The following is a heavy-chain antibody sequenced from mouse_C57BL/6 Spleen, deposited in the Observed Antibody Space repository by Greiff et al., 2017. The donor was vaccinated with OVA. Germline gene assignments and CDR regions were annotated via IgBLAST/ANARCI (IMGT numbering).Heavy chain of an antibody. D-gene: IGHD1-1*01. CDR1: GYTFTSYG. Sequence: VKLQQSGAELARPGASVKLSCKASGYTFTSYGISWVKQRTGRGLEWIGEIYPRSGNTSYNEKFKGKATLTADKASSTANMELRRLTSEDSAVYLCARGDYGSSLAYWGQGTLVTVSA. CDR3: ARGDYGSSLAY. J-gene: IGHJ3*01. V-gene: IGHV1-81*01. CDR2: IYPRSGNT.